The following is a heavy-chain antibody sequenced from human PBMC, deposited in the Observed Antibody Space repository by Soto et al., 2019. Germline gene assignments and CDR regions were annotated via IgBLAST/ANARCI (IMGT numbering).Heavy chain of an antibody. Sequence: QVQLQQWGAGLLKPSETLSLTCAVYGGSFSGYYWSWIRQPPGKGLEWIGEINHSGSTNYNPSLKSRVTISADTSKNQFSLKVSSVTAADTAVYYSARLAGYSSGWYESDYLGQGTLVTVSS. CDR3: ARLAGYSSGWYESDY. V-gene: IGHV4-34*01. D-gene: IGHD6-19*01. CDR1: GGSFSGYY. J-gene: IGHJ4*02. CDR2: INHSGST.